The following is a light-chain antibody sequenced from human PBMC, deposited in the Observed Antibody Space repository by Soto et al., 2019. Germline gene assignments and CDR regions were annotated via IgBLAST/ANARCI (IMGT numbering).Light chain of an antibody. CDR1: SSNIGAAYD. CDR2: GNN. Sequence: QSVLTQPPSVSGAPGPKVTISCTRSSSNIGAAYDVHWYQHLPGTAPKLLIYGNNNRTSGVPDRFSGSKSGTSASLAITGLQAEDEADYHCQSYDSSLSGWVFGGGTKLTVL. J-gene: IGLJ3*02. CDR3: QSYDSSLSGWV. V-gene: IGLV1-40*01.